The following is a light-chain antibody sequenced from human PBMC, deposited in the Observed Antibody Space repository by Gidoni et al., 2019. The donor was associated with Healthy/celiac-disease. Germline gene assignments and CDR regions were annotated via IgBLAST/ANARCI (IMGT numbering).Light chain of an antibody. J-gene: IGLJ2*01. Sequence: SALTQPASVSGSPGQSITIPCTGTSSAVGSYNLVSWYQQHPGKDRKLMIYEVSKRPSGVSNRFSGSTSGNTASLTISGLQAEYETDYYCCAYAGSSTVVFGGGTKLTVL. CDR3: CAYAGSSTVV. CDR1: SSAVGSYNL. CDR2: EVS. V-gene: IGLV2-23*02.